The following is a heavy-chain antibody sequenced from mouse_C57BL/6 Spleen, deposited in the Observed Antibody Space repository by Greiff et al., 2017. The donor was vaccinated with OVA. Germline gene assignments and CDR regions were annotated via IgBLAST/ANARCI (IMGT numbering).Heavy chain of an antibody. CDR1: GYSITSGYY. J-gene: IGHJ4*01. V-gene: IGHV3-6*01. CDR2: ISYDGSN. Sequence: EVHLVESGPGLVKPSQSLSLTCSVTGYSITSGYYWNWIRQFPGNKLEWMGYISYDGSNNYNPSLKNRISITRDTSKNQFFLKLNSVTTEDTATYYCARASLVEDYAMDYWGQGTSVTVSS. CDR3: ARASLVEDYAMDY.